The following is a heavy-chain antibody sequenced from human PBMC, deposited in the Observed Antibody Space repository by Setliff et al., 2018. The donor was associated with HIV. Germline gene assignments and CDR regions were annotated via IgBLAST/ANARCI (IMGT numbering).Heavy chain of an antibody. V-gene: IGHV2-70*04. CDR3: ARELDSSGYHAGQGSCFEI. D-gene: IGHD3-22*01. CDR1: GFSLSTRGLR. CDR2: IDWDDDK. J-gene: IGHJ3*02. Sequence: SGPTLVNPTQTLTLTCSISGFSLSTRGLRVTWIRQPPGKALEWLARIDWDDDKYYSTSLKTRLTISKDTSKNQVVLAMTNMDPVDTATYYCARELDSSGYHAGQGSCFEIWCQGTMVTVSS.